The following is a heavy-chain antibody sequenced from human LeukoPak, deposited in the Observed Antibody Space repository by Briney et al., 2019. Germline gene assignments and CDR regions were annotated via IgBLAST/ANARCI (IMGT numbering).Heavy chain of an antibody. J-gene: IGHJ4*02. CDR3: AKSQWLGHYFDY. CDR2: ISGSGDAT. V-gene: IGHV3-23*01. CDR1: GFMFSQHT. Sequence: GGSLRLSCAVSGFMFSQHTMSWVRQAPGKRLEWVSSISGSGDATRYADSVMGRFTISRDNAKNTLYLQMNSLRAEDTAVYYCAKSQWLGHYFDYWGQGTLVTVSS. D-gene: IGHD6-19*01.